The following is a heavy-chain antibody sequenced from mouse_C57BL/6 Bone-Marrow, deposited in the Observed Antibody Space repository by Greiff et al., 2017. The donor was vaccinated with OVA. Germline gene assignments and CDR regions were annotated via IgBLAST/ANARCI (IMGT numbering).Heavy chain of an antibody. J-gene: IGHJ2*01. D-gene: IGHD1-1*01. CDR3: ARDPYGDY. CDR2: ISDGGSYT. V-gene: IGHV5-4*01. Sequence: DVQLVESGGGLVKPGGSLKLSCAASGFTFSSYAMSWVRQTPEKRLEWVATISDGGSYTYYPDNVKGRFTISRDNAKNNLYLQMSHLKYEDTAMYYCARDPYGDYWGQGTTLTVSS. CDR1: GFTFSSYA.